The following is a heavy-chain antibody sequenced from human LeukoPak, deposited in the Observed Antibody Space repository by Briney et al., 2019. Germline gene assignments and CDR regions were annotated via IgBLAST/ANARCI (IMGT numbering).Heavy chain of an antibody. Sequence: GASVKVSCKACGNTFSIYNMHWVRQAPGQGLEWMGWVSAYNGNTNYAQKLQGRVTMTTDTSTSTAYMELRSLRSDDTAVYYCARDLYDFWSGYYSYYMDVRGKGTTVTVSS. CDR1: GNTFSIYN. J-gene: IGHJ6*03. CDR2: VSAYNGNT. V-gene: IGHV1-18*04. CDR3: ARDLYDFWSGYYSYYMDV. D-gene: IGHD3-3*01.